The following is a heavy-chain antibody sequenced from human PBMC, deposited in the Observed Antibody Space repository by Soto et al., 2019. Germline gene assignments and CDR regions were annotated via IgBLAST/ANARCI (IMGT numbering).Heavy chain of an antibody. CDR1: GVTFKDYG. Sequence: GGSLSLSCGAPGVTFKDYGRHWVRQAPGKGLEWVAVISYDGKQTYYADSVKGRFTISKDKSKRTLFLQMNSLRVDDTAVYYCARDGWGSNWYFDLWGRGTLVTVSS. J-gene: IGHJ2*01. CDR2: ISYDGKQT. V-gene: IGHV3-30*03. D-gene: IGHD3-16*01. CDR3: ARDGWGSNWYFDL.